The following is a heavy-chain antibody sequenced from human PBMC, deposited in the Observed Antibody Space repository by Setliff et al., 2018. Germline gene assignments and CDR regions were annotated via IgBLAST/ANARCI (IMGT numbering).Heavy chain of an antibody. CDR3: ARVRDCSGGICHRGFHHYMDV. J-gene: IGHJ6*03. Sequence: ASVKVSCKASGYTFTDYSIHWVRQAPGQRLEWMGWINAGNGDTQLSQDFQGRLTMTGVTSINTTYMELSGLRSEDTAVYYCARVRDCSGGICHRGFHHYMDVWGKGSTVTVSS. CDR2: INAGNGDT. CDR1: GYTFTDYS. D-gene: IGHD2-15*01. V-gene: IGHV1-3*03.